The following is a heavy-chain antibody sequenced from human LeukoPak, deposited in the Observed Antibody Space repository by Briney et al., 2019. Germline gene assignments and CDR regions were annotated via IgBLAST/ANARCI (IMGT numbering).Heavy chain of an antibody. CDR2: IRYDGTNK. CDR3: TRDPILGAPDYFDY. Sequence: GGSLRLSCAASGFTFRSYGMHWVRQAPGKGLEWVAIIRYDGTNKYYADSVKGRFTISRDNSKNTMYLQMNNLREEDTAIYYCTRDPILGAPDYFDYWGQGTLVTVSS. J-gene: IGHJ4*02. CDR1: GFTFRSYG. V-gene: IGHV3-30*02. D-gene: IGHD1-26*01.